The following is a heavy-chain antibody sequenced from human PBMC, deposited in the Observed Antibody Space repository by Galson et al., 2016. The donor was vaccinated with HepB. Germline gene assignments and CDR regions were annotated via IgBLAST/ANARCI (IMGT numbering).Heavy chain of an antibody. Sequence: SLRLSCAASGFTFIHGWLSWARQAPGKGLGWVSGISDSAGSTYFADSVKGRFTIFRDNAKNSLYLQMNSLRDEDTAVYYCVKGAGTIDYWGQGTLVTVSS. CDR1: GFTFIHGW. V-gene: IGHV3-23*01. D-gene: IGHD6-19*01. J-gene: IGHJ4*02. CDR2: ISDSAGST. CDR3: VKGAGTIDY.